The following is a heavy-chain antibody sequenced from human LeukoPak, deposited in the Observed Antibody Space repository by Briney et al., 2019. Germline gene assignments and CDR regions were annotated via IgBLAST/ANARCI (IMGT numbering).Heavy chain of an antibody. J-gene: IGHJ1*01. CDR2: IYYSGST. CDR3: ASYIVVVPAHAEYFQH. V-gene: IGHV4-30-4*08. D-gene: IGHD2-2*01. CDR1: GGSISSGDYY. Sequence: SQTLPLTCTVSGGSISSGDYYWSWIRQPPGKGLEWIGYIYYSGSTYYNPSLKSRVTISVDTSKNQFSLKLSSVTAADTAVYYCASYIVVVPAHAEYFQHWGQGTLVTVSS.